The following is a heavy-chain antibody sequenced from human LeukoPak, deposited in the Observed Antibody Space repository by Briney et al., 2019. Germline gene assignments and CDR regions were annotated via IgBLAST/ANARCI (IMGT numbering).Heavy chain of an antibody. CDR1: GYSISSGYY. CDR2: IYHSGST. V-gene: IGHV4-38-2*02. CDR3: ASRRPYAAIDI. Sequence: SETLSLTCTVSGYSISSGYYWGWIRQPPGKGLEWIGSIYHSGSTYYNPSLKSRVTISVDTSKNQFSLKLSSVTAADTAVYYCASRRPYAAIDIWGQGTMVTVSS. D-gene: IGHD3-16*01. J-gene: IGHJ3*02.